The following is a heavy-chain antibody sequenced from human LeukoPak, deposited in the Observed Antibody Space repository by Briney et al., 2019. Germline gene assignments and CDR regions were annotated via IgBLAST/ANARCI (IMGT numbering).Heavy chain of an antibody. D-gene: IGHD6-19*01. J-gene: IGHJ5*02. CDR3: ALGRGGWDFWFDP. CDR2: ISWNSGSI. Sequence: PGGSLRLSCAVSGFTFDDYAMHWVRQAPGKGLEWVSGISWNSGSIGYADSVEGRFTISRDNAKNSLYLQMNSPRAEDTALYYCALGRGGWDFWFDPWGQGTLVTVSS. V-gene: IGHV3-9*01. CDR1: GFTFDDYA.